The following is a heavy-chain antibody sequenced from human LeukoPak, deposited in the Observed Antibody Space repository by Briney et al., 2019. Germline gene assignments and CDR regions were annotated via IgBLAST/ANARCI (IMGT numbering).Heavy chain of an antibody. Sequence: GGSLRLXCAASGFTFSSYAMSWVRQAPGKGLEWVSAISGSGGSTYYADSVKGRFTISRDNSKNTLYLQMNSLRAEDTAVYYCAKDIFPSLVGAFDYWGQGTLVTVSS. J-gene: IGHJ4*02. V-gene: IGHV3-23*01. D-gene: IGHD1-26*01. CDR2: ISGSGGST. CDR3: AKDIFPSLVGAFDY. CDR1: GFTFSSYA.